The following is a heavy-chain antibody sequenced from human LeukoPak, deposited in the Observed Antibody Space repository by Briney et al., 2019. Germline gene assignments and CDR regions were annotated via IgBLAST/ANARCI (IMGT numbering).Heavy chain of an antibody. CDR2: INPNSGGT. J-gene: IGHJ4*02. V-gene: IGHV1-2*02. Sequence: ASVKVSCKASGYTFTGYYMHWVRQAPGQGLEWMGWINPNSGGTNYAQKFQGRVTMTRDTPISTAYMELSRLRSDDTAVYYCARGRYQLLSQRDGPYFDYWGQGTLVTVSS. CDR1: GYTFTGYY. D-gene: IGHD2-2*01. CDR3: ARGRYQLLSQRDGPYFDY.